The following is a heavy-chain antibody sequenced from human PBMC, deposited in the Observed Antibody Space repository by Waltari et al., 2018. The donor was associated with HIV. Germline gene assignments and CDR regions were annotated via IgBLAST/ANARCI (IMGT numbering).Heavy chain of an antibody. V-gene: IGHV3-23*01. CDR2: ISGRGSTT. J-gene: IGHJ5*02. CDR3: AKDGGSYSGWYDP. CDR1: GFVFSNYD. D-gene: IGHD1-26*01. Sequence: EVQLLESGGGLAQPGGSRRLSCAAPGFVFSNYDMHWIRHSPGKGLEWISLISGRGSTTYYTDSVKGRFISSRDNSRNILFLQMNNLRVEDTAVYYCAKDGGSYSGWYDPWGQGTLVTVSS.